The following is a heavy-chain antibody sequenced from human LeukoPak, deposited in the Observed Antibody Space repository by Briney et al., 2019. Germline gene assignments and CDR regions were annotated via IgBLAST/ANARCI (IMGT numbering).Heavy chain of an antibody. J-gene: IGHJ4*02. CDR1: GGSFSGYY. Sequence: PSETLSLTCAVYGGSFSGYYWSWIRQSPGKGLQWIGSIRYRGSTYSNPSLKTRVTISVDTSKNHLSLKLNSVTAADTAVYYCAREYDSGSYLFWGQGILVTVSS. CDR2: IRYRGST. CDR3: AREYDSGSYLF. D-gene: IGHD3-10*01. V-gene: IGHV4-34*01.